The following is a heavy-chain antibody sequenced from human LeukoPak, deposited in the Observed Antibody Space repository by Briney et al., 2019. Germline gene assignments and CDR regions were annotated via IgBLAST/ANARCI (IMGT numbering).Heavy chain of an antibody. Sequence: GGSLRLSCAASGFTFSSYGMHWVRQAPGKGLEWVAVISYDGSNKYYADSVKGRFTISRDNSKNTLYLQMNSLRAEDTAVYYCAAYEVFYWGQGTLVTVSS. CDR2: ISYDGSNK. CDR3: AAYEVFY. CDR1: GFTFSSYG. D-gene: IGHD3-16*01. J-gene: IGHJ4*02. V-gene: IGHV3-30*03.